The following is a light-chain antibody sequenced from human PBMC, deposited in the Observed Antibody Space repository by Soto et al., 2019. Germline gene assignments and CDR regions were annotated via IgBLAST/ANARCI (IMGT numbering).Light chain of an antibody. CDR2: GAS. Sequence: EIVMTQSPATLSVSPGERATLSCRASQSVSSNLAWYQQKPGQGPRLLIYGASTRATGIPTSFSGSGSGTEFTPANSSLQSEDFAVFYCRQCNNWSGTFGVGTKVEI. CDR3: RQCNNWSGT. V-gene: IGKV3-15*01. CDR1: QSVSSN. J-gene: IGKJ1*01.